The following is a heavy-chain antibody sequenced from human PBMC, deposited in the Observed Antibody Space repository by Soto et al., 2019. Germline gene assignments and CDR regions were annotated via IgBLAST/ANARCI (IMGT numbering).Heavy chain of an antibody. CDR3: ARLSFFSSGIAVVLSSPLFDY. D-gene: IGHD6-19*01. J-gene: IGHJ4*02. V-gene: IGHV4-39*01. CDR2: IYYSGST. CDR1: GGSISSSSYY. Sequence: SETLSLTCTVSGGSISSSSYYWCWIRQPPGKGLEWIGSIYYSGSTYYNPSLKSRVTISVDTSKNQFSLKLSSVTAADTAVYYCARLSFFSSGIAVVLSSPLFDYWGQGTLVTVSS.